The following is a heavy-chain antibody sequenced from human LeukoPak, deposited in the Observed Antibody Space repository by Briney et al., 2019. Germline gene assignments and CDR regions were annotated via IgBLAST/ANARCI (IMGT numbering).Heavy chain of an antibody. CDR3: ARRTLRYFDWLVDY. Sequence: GGSLRLSCAASGFTFSDYYMSWIRQAPGKGLEWVSYISSSGSTIYYADSVKGRFTISRDNAKNSLYLQMNSLRAEDTAVYYCARRTLRYFDWLVDYWGRGTLVTVSS. CDR1: GFTFSDYY. CDR2: ISSSGSTI. J-gene: IGHJ4*02. D-gene: IGHD3-9*01. V-gene: IGHV3-11*04.